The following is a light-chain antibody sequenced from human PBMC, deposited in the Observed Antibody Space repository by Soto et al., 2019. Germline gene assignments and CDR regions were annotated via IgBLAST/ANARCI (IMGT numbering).Light chain of an antibody. CDR3: SSYAGSNNFV. Sequence: QSVLTQPPSASGSPGQSVTISCTGTSSDVGDYIYVSWYQQRPGKAPKLKIYEVSKRPSGVPDRFSGSKSGNTASLTVSGLQAEDEADYYCSSYAGSNNFVFGTGTKLTVL. J-gene: IGLJ1*01. V-gene: IGLV2-8*01. CDR1: SSDVGDYIY. CDR2: EVS.